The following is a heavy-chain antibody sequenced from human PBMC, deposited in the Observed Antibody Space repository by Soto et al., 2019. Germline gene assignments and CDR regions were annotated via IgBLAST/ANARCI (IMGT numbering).Heavy chain of an antibody. CDR1: GYSISSGYY. Sequence: PSKTLSLTFAVSGYSISSGYYWGCIRQPPGEGLEWIGSIYHSGSTYYNPSLKSRVTISVDTSKNQFSLKLSSVTAADTAVYYCARDQAVGYDFWSGHYRGNWFDPWCQGTLVTV. CDR3: ARDQAVGYDFWSGHYRGNWFDP. D-gene: IGHD3-3*01. J-gene: IGHJ5*02. CDR2: IYHSGST. V-gene: IGHV4-38-2*02.